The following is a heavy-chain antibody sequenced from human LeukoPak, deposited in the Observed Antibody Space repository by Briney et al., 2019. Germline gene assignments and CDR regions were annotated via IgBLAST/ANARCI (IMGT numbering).Heavy chain of an antibody. CDR2: ISGSGGSA. CDR3: AKRGVVIRVILVGFHKEAYYFDS. D-gene: IGHD3-22*01. Sequence: GGSLRLSCAVSGITLSNYGMSWVRQAPGKGLEWVAGISGSGGSANYADSVKGRFTISRDNPKNTLFLQMKSLRAEDTAVYFCAKRGVVIRVILVGFHKEAYYFDSWGQGALVTVSS. J-gene: IGHJ4*02. CDR1: GITLSNYG. V-gene: IGHV3-23*01.